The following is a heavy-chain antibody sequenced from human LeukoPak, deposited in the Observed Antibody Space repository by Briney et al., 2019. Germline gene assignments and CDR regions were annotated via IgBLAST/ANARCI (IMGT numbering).Heavy chain of an antibody. D-gene: IGHD6-19*01. CDR3: ARRSEVLAGLGFDY. CDR1: DGSFSGYY. CDR2: GNHRGST. J-gene: IGHJ4*02. V-gene: IGHV4-34*01. Sequence: PSETLSLTCAVYDGSFSGYYWSWIRQPPGKGLEWIGEGNHRGSTNYNPSLKSRATISVDTSKNQFSLRLTSMTAADTAVYYCARRSEVLAGLGFDYWGRGTAVTVSS.